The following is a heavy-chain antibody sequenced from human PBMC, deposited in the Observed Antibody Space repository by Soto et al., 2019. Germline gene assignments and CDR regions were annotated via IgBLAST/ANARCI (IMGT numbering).Heavy chain of an antibody. CDR3: ATYGSGTYKPPTSDY. D-gene: IGHD3-10*01. Sequence: SETLSLTCTVSGGSISSGGYYWSWIRQHPGKGLEWIGYIYYSGSTYYNPSLKSRVTISVGTSKNQFSLKLSSVTAADTAVYYSATYGSGTYKPPTSDYWGQGTLVTVSS. CDR1: GGSISSGGYY. V-gene: IGHV4-31*03. J-gene: IGHJ4*02. CDR2: IYYSGST.